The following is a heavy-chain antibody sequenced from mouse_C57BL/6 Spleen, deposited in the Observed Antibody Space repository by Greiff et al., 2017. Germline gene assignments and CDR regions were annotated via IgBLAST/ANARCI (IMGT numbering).Heavy chain of an antibody. D-gene: IGHD2-4*01. Sequence: QVHVKQSGPELVKPGASVKISCKASGYSFTSYYIHWVKQRPGQGLEWIGWIYPGSGNTKYNEKFKGKATLTADTSSSTAYMQLSSLTSEDSAVYYCARGYDYDSLLDYWGQGTTRTVSS. CDR1: GYSFTSYY. CDR3: ARGYDYDSLLDY. CDR2: IYPGSGNT. V-gene: IGHV1-66*01. J-gene: IGHJ2*01.